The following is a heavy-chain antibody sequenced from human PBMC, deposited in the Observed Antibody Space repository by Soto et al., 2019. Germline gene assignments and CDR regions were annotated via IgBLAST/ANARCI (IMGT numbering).Heavy chain of an antibody. CDR1: GGTFRTDA. CDR3: ARDQGSYDFWSGYYGNWFDP. Sequence: GASVKVSCKASGGTFRTDAFSWVRQAPGQGLEWMGGIIPMLGTSNYAQKFQGRLTITADDSTTTAYMGLSSLRFEDTAVYYCARDQGSYDFWSGYYGNWFDPWGQGTLVTVSS. D-gene: IGHD3-3*01. V-gene: IGHV1-69*13. CDR2: IIPMLGTS. J-gene: IGHJ5*02.